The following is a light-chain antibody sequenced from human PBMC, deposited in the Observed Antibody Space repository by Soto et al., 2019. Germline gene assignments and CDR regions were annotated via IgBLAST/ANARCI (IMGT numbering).Light chain of an antibody. CDR3: QQRSNWPRT. CDR1: QSISSN. V-gene: IGKV3D-15*01. J-gene: IGKJ1*01. CDR2: GAT. Sequence: EIVMTQSPAILSVSPGERVTLSCRANQSISSNLAWYQQKPGHTPRLLIYGATTRATGIPARFSGSGSGTDFTLTINSLQSEDFAVYYCQQRSNWPRTFGQGTKVDNK.